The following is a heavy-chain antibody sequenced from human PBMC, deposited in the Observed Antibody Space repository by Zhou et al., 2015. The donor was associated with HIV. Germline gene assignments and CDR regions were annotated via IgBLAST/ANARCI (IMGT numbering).Heavy chain of an antibody. J-gene: IGHJ4*02. CDR3: ASNLYYYDSSGYYYASDY. CDR2: IIPILGIA. V-gene: IGHV1-69*02. Sequence: QVQLVQSGAEVKKPGSSVKVSCKASGGTFSSYTISWVRQAPGQGLEWMGRIIPILGIANYAQKFQGRVTITADKSTSTAYMELSSLRSEDTAVYYCASNLYYYDSSGYYYASDYWGQGTLVTVSS. CDR1: GGTFSSYT. D-gene: IGHD3-22*01.